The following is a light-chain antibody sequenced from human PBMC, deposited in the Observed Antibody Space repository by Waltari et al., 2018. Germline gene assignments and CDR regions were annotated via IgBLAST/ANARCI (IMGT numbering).Light chain of an antibody. CDR3: CSFASRSPHVV. CDR2: EST. Sequence: QSALTQPASVSGSPGQSITISCTGTSSDVGTYNLVSWYQHHPGKAPKLIIYESTKRPSGVSNRFSGSKSGNTASLTISGLQAEDEADYYGCSFASRSPHVVLGGGTKLTVL. V-gene: IGLV2-23*01. J-gene: IGLJ2*01. CDR1: SSDVGTYNL.